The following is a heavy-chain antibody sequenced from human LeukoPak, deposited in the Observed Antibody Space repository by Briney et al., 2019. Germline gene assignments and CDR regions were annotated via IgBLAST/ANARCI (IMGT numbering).Heavy chain of an antibody. D-gene: IGHD3-22*01. Sequence: PGESLKISCKGSGYSFTSYWIGWVRQMPGKGLEWMGIIYPGDSDTRYSPSFQGQVTISADKSISTAYLQWSSLKASDTAMYYCARHLGDSSGYYFNYFDYWGQGTLVTVSS. CDR3: ARHLGDSSGYYFNYFDY. CDR1: GYSFTSYW. V-gene: IGHV5-51*01. CDR2: IYPGDSDT. J-gene: IGHJ4*02.